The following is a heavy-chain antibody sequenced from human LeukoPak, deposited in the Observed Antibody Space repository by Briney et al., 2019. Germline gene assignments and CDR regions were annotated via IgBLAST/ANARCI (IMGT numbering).Heavy chain of an antibody. V-gene: IGHV1-8*01. CDR1: GYTFTSYD. CDR3: ARQTLIPNWFDP. J-gene: IGHJ5*02. Sequence: ASVKVSCKASGYTFTSYDINWVRQATGQGLEWMGWMNPNSGNTGYAQKFQGRVTMTRNTSISTAYMELSSLRSEDTAVYYCARQTLIPNWFDPWGQGTLVTVSS. CDR2: MNPNSGNT.